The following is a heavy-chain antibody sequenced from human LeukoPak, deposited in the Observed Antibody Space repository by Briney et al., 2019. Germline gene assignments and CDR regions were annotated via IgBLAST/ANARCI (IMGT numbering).Heavy chain of an antibody. J-gene: IGHJ4*02. CDR3: AKDLSALMGSRGWYFDY. Sequence: GRSLRLSCAASGFTFSSYGMHWVRQAPGKGLEWVAVISYDGSNKYYADSVKGRFTISRDNPKNTLYLQMNSLRAEDTAVYYCAKDLSALMGSRGWYFDYWGQGTLVTVSS. V-gene: IGHV3-30*18. CDR1: GFTFSSYG. CDR2: ISYDGSNK. D-gene: IGHD6-19*01.